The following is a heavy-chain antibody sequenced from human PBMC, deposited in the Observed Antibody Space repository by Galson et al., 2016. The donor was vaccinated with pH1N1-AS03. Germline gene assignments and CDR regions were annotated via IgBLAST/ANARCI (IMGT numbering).Heavy chain of an antibody. CDR1: GFIFSEYG. J-gene: IGHJ4*02. CDR2: IRNDGSNE. CDR3: AKDRGGSGRPGY. V-gene: IGHV3-30*02. Sequence: SLRLSCAASGFIFSEYGMHWVRQAPGKGLEWVASIRNDGSNEHYADSVKGRFTISRDNSKNTLHLQMNSLTPEDTAVYYCAKDRGGSGRPGYWGQGTLVTVSS. D-gene: IGHD3-10*01.